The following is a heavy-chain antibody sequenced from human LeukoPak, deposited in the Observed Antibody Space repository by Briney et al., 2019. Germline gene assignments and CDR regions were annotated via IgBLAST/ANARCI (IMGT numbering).Heavy chain of an antibody. Sequence: SQTLSLTCAISGDSVSVNSAAWNWVRQSPSRGLEWLGRTYYRSKWYNDYAVSVKSRITINPDTSKNQFSLQLNSVTPEDTAVYYCARSSTAGEGSLDFDYWGQGTLVTVSS. CDR1: GDSVSVNSAA. CDR3: ARSSTAGEGSLDFDY. J-gene: IGHJ4*02. D-gene: IGHD6-13*01. V-gene: IGHV6-1*01. CDR2: TYYRSKWYN.